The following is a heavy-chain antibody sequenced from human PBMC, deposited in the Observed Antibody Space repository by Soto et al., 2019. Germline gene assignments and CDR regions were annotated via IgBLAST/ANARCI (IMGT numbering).Heavy chain of an antibody. CDR1: GFSLSTSGVG. D-gene: IGHD6-19*01. J-gene: IGHJ4*02. CDR3: AHSDEGIAVAGTFDY. Sequence: QITLKESGPTLVKPTQTLTLTCTFSGFSLSTSGVGVGWIRQPPGKALEWLALIYWDDDKRYSPSLKSRLTIXXDXSXXQVVLTMTNMDPVDTATYYCAHSDEGIAVAGTFDYWGQGTLVTVSS. CDR2: IYWDDDK. V-gene: IGHV2-5*02.